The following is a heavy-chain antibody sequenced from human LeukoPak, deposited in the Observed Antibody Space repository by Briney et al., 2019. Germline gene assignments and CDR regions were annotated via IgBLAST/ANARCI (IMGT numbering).Heavy chain of an antibody. Sequence: ASVKVSCKASGYTFTGYYMHWVRQAPGQGLEWMGRINPNSGGTNYAQKFRGRVTMTRDTSISTAYMELSRLRSDDTAVYYCARSISSKYFDYWGQGTLVTVSS. CDR2: INPNSGGT. J-gene: IGHJ4*02. CDR3: ARSISSKYFDY. D-gene: IGHD5-24*01. CDR1: GYTFTGYY. V-gene: IGHV1-2*06.